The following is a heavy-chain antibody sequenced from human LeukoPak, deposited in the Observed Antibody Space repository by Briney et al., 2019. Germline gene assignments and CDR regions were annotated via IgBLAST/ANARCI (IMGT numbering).Heavy chain of an antibody. CDR1: GFTFSSYA. CDR3: AKDFQYYYDSSGPRGAFDI. V-gene: IGHV3-23*01. J-gene: IGHJ3*02. CDR2: ISGSGGST. D-gene: IGHD3-22*01. Sequence: GGSLRLSCAASGFTFSSYAMSWVRQAPGKGLEWVSAISGSGGSTYYADSVKGRFTISRDNSKNTLYLQMNSLGAEDTAVYYCAKDFQYYYDSSGPRGAFDIWGQGTMVTVSS.